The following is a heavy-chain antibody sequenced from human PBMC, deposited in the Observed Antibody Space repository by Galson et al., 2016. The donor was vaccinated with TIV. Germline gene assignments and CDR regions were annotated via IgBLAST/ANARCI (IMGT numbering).Heavy chain of an antibody. D-gene: IGHD4-11*01. V-gene: IGHV1-18*01. J-gene: IGHJ4*02. CDR2: ISPKNGYT. CDR3: ARERYSDYQNAFELDY. Sequence: SVKVSCKASGYTFTNYGINWVRQAPGQGLEWMGWISPKNGYTKYAQNLQGRVTLTTDTSMTTAFLDLRSLRSDYTAVYYCARERYSDYQNAFELDYWGQGTLVTVSS. CDR1: GYTFTNYG.